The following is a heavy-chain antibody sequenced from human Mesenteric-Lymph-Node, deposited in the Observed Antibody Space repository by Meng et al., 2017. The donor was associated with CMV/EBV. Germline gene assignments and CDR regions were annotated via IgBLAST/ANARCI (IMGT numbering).Heavy chain of an antibody. V-gene: IGHV3-48*04. CDR1: GFNFGSYS. CDR2: ISSSSASI. J-gene: IGHJ6*02. Sequence: LSLTCAASGFNFGSYSINWVRQAPGKGLEWVSYISSSSASIYYADSVKGRFTVSRDNAKNSLHLQMNSLRAEDTAVYYCARITMLTIGGMDVWGQGTTVTVSS. CDR3: ARITMLTIGGMDV. D-gene: IGHD4/OR15-4a*01.